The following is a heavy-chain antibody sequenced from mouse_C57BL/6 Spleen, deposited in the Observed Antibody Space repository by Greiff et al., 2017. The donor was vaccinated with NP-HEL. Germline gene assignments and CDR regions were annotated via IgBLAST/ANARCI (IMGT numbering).Heavy chain of an antibody. CDR2: INPSSGYT. V-gene: IGHV1-4*01. J-gene: IGHJ4*01. CDR1: AYTFTSYT. Sequence: VQLQQSGAELARPGASVKMSCKASAYTFTSYTMHWVKQRPGQGLEWIGYINPSSGYTKYNQKFKDKATLTAEKSSSTAYMQLSSLTSEDSAVYYCARRELWLRAYAMDYWGQGTSVTVSS. D-gene: IGHD2-2*01. CDR3: ARRELWLRAYAMDY.